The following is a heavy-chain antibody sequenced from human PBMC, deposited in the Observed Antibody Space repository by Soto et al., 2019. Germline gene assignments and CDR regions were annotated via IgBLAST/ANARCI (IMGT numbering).Heavy chain of an antibody. CDR2: RYHSEST. CDR3: ARTKCSGGSCYSWSLDY. CDR1: GGSITTGGYY. J-gene: IGHJ4*02. Sequence: SATLSLTCTVSGGSITTGGYYWSWIRQLRGKGLEWIVHRYHSESTYYNPSLKSRVSIALDTSKHQFSLKLSFVTAADTAMYYCARTKCSGGSCYSWSLDYWGQGTPVTVS. V-gene: IGHV4-31*03. D-gene: IGHD2-15*01.